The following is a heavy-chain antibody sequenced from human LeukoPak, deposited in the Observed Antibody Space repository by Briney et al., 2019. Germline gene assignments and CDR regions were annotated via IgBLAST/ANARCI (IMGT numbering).Heavy chain of an antibody. D-gene: IGHD5-12*01. J-gene: IGHJ6*02. CDR1: GFTFSSYA. Sequence: PGGSLRLSCAASGFTFSSYAMHWVRQAPGKGLEWVSAISGSGDSTYYADSVKGRFTISRDNSRNTLYLQMNSLRAEDTALYYCAKHRGYSSASIYYYGMDVWGQGTTVTVSS. CDR3: AKHRGYSSASIYYYGMDV. V-gene: IGHV3-23*01. CDR2: ISGSGDST.